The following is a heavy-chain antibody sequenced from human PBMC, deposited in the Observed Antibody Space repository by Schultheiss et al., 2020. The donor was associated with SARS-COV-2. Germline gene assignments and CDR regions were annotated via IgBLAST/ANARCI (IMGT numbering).Heavy chain of an antibody. CDR1: GGSFSSYY. CDR3: ARHSRQIDEDYYYYYMDV. D-gene: IGHD1-26*01. V-gene: IGHV4-59*10. CDR2: IYTSGST. Sequence: SETLSLTCAVYGGSFSSYYWSWIRQPAGKGLEWIGRIYTSGSTNYNPSLKSRVTMSVDTSKNQFSLKLSSVTAADTAVYYCARHSRQIDEDYYYYYMDVWGKGTTVTVSS. J-gene: IGHJ6*03.